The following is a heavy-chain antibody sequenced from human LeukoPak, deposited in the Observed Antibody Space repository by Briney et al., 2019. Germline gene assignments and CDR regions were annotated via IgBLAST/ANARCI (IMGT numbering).Heavy chain of an antibody. CDR1: GGSISSGGYY. D-gene: IGHD4-17*01. Sequence: PSETLSLTCTVSGGSISSGGYYWSWIRQHPGKGLEWIGYIYYSGSTYYNPSLKSRVTISVDTSKNQFSLKLSSVTAADTAVYYCARESEFNYGDGAYYYYGMDVWGQGTTVTVSS. CDR2: IYYSGST. J-gene: IGHJ6*02. V-gene: IGHV4-31*03. CDR3: ARESEFNYGDGAYYYYGMDV.